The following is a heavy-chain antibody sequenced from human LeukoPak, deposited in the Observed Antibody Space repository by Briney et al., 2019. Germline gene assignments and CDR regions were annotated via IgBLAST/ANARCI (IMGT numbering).Heavy chain of an antibody. CDR1: GGTFSSYA. CDR2: IIPIFGTA. D-gene: IGHD1-26*01. J-gene: IGHJ5*02. Sequence: GASVKVSCKASGGTFSSYAISWVRPAPGQGLEWMRGIIPIFGTANYAQKFQGRVTITTDESTSTAYMELSSLRSEDTAVYYCASAGVIIVGATTSNWFDPWGQGTLVTVSS. CDR3: ASAGVIIVGATTSNWFDP. V-gene: IGHV1-69*05.